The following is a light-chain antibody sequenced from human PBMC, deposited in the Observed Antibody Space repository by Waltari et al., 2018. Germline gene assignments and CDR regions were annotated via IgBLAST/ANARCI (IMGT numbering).Light chain of an antibody. CDR2: DDS. CDR1: NIGSQS. J-gene: IGLJ3*02. CDR3: QVWDSSSDQLV. Sequence: SYVLTQPPSVSVAPGQTARITCGGNNIGSQSVHWYHQKPGQAPVLVVYDDSDRPSGIPERIPGSNSGNTATLTISRVEAGDEADYYCQVWDSSSDQLVFGGGTQLTVL. V-gene: IGLV3-21*02.